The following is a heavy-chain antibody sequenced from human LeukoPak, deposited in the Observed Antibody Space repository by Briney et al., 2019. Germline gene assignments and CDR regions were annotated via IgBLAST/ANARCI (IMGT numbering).Heavy chain of an antibody. J-gene: IGHJ5*02. CDR3: ARDRTMMRIGAPNWFDP. Sequence: SETLSLTCTVSGGSISGSTYYWGWIRQPPGKGLQWIGSIHYSGSTYYNQSLKSRVTMSVDTSKNQFSLKLSSVTAADTAVFYCARDRTMMRIGAPNWFDPWGQGTLVTVSS. V-gene: IGHV4-39*07. CDR1: GGSISGSTYY. D-gene: IGHD3-22*01. CDR2: IHYSGST.